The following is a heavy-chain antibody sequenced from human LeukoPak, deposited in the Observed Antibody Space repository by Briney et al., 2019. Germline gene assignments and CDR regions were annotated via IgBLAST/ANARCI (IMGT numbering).Heavy chain of an antibody. CDR1: GADVNNVY. V-gene: IGHV3-53*01. J-gene: IGHJ6*02. Sequence: GGSLRLSCVVSGADVNNVYMNWVRHSPQKGLEWLSMMISGGSVDYADSVKSRFSISKDTSRNTIYLQMNSLRVEDTAIYYCAKVPEAGTGYGMDVWGQGTTVTVS. CDR2: MISGGSV. CDR3: AKVPEAGTGYGMDV. D-gene: IGHD2-2*01.